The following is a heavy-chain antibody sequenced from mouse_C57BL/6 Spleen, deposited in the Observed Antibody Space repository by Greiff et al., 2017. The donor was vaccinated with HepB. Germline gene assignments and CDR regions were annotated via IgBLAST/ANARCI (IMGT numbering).Heavy chain of an antibody. CDR3: ARKGAYYSNWGFAY. CDR2: IDPSDSET. Sequence: QVQLQQSGAELVRPGSSVKLSCKASGYTFTSYWMHWVKQRPIQGLEWIGNIDPSDSETHYNQKFKDKATLTVDKSSSTAYMQLSSLTSEDSAVYYCARKGAYYSNWGFAYWGQGTLVTVSA. CDR1: GYTFTSYW. J-gene: IGHJ3*01. D-gene: IGHD2-5*01. V-gene: IGHV1-52*01.